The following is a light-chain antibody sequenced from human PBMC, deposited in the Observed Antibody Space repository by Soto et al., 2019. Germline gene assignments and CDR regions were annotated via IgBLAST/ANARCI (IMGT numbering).Light chain of an antibody. V-gene: IGKV1-8*01. CDR3: QQYYSYPPT. J-gene: IGKJ5*01. CDR1: QGISSY. Sequence: AIRMTQSPSSLSASTGDRVTITCRASQGISSYLAWYQQKPGKAPKLLIYAASTLQSGVPSRFSGSGSGTDFTLTISCLQSEDFATYYCQQYYSYPPTFGQGTRLENK. CDR2: AAS.